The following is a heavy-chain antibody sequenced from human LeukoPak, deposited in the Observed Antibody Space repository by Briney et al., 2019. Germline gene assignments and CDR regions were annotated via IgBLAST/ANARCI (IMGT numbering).Heavy chain of an antibody. V-gene: IGHV1-2*02. J-gene: IGHJ4*02. CDR2: INPNSGDT. CDR1: GNTFTDYY. D-gene: IGHD6-19*01. CDR3: ETLLAVAGDN. Sequence: ASVKVSCKASGNTFTDYYMHWVRQAPGQGLEWMGWINPNSGDTYYTQKFQGRVTMTRDTSINTSYMELSRLRSVDTAVHYCETLLAVAGDNWGQGTLVTVSS.